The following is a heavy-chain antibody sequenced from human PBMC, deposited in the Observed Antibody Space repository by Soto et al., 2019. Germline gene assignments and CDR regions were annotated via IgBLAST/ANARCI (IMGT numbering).Heavy chain of an antibody. CDR2: IWYDGSNK. CDR1: GFTFSSYG. CDR3: AIPAGISGWTVDY. J-gene: IGHJ4*02. Sequence: GGSLRLSCAASGFTFSSYGMHWVRQAPGKGLEWVAVIWYDGSNKYYADSVKGRFTISRDNSKNTLYLQMNSLRAEDTAVYYCAIPAGISGWTVDYWGQGTLVTVSS. D-gene: IGHD6-19*01. V-gene: IGHV3-33*01.